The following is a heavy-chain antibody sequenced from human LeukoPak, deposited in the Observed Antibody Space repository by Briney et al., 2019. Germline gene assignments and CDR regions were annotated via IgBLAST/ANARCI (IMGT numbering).Heavy chain of an antibody. Sequence: GASVKVSCKASGYTFTGYYMHWVRQAPGQGLEWMGGIIPIFGTANYAQKFQGRVTITADESTSTAYMELSSLRSEDTAVYYCARALSSRYYYYGMDVWGQGTTVTVSS. CDR2: IIPIFGTA. D-gene: IGHD6-6*01. CDR1: GYTFTGYY. CDR3: ARALSSRYYYYGMDV. V-gene: IGHV1-69*13. J-gene: IGHJ6*02.